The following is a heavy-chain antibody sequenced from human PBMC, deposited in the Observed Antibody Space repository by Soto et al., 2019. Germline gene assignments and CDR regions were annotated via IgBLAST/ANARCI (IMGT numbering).Heavy chain of an antibody. Sequence: QITLKESGPTLVKPTQTLTLTCTFSGFSLSTSGVGVGWIRQPPGKALEWLALIYWDDDKRYSPSLKSRLTITKDTSKNQVFLTMTNMDPVDTATYYCAHRGYCSGGSCYGGVAFDIWGQGTMVTVSS. CDR1: GFSLSTSGVG. J-gene: IGHJ3*02. V-gene: IGHV2-5*02. D-gene: IGHD2-15*01. CDR2: IYWDDDK. CDR3: AHRGYCSGGSCYGGVAFDI.